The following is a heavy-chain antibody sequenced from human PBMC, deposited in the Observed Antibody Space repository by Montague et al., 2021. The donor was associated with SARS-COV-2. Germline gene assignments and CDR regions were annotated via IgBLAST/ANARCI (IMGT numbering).Heavy chain of an antibody. CDR3: ARKGSGRSDLAY. CDR2: VSQSGTT. D-gene: IGHD1-26*01. J-gene: IGHJ4*02. Sequence: SETLSLTCAVSGGSFSNYYWSWIRQPPGKGLEWIGEVSQSGTTIYNPSVKSGVSMSVDKSWNQFPLRLTSVTAADTAIYYCARKGSGRSDLAYWGQGTLVTVSS. V-gene: IGHV4-34*01. CDR1: GGSFSNYY.